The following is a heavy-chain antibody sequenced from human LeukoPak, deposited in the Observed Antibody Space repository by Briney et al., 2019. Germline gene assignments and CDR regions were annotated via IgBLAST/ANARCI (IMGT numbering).Heavy chain of an antibody. CDR1: GGSFSGYY. Sequence: SETLSLTCAVYGGSFSGYYWSWIRQPPGKGLEWIGEINHSGSTNYNPSLKSRVTISADTSKNQFSLKLSSVTAADTAVYYCARGRYTFDIWGQGTMVTVSS. CDR3: ARGRYTFDI. CDR2: INHSGST. J-gene: IGHJ3*02. D-gene: IGHD3-9*01. V-gene: IGHV4-34*01.